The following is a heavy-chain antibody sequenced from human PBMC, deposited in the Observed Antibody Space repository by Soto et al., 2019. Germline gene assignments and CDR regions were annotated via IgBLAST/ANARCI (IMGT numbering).Heavy chain of an antibody. D-gene: IGHD2-8*01. J-gene: IGHJ6*02. CDR2: ISGSGGST. CDR1: GFTFSSYA. CDR3: AKDLYYLNCTNGVGRAPYGRDV. V-gene: IGHV3-23*01. Sequence: EVQLLESGGGLVQPGGSLRLSCAASGFTFSSYAMSWVRQAPGKGLEWVSAISGSGGSTYYADSVKGRFTISRDNSKNTLYLQMNSLRAEDTAVYYCAKDLYYLNCTNGVGRAPYGRDVWGQGTTVNVSS.